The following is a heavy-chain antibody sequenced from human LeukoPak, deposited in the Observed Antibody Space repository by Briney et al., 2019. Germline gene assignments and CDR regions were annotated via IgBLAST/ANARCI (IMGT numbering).Heavy chain of an antibody. CDR2: IYYSGST. Sequence: SETLSLTCTVSGGSISSHYWSWIRQPPGKGLEWIGYIYYSGSTNYNPSLKSRVTISVDTSKNQLSLKLSSVTAADTAVYYCARGIAAAGYYMDVWGKGTTVTVSS. CDR3: ARGIAAAGYYMDV. D-gene: IGHD6-13*01. J-gene: IGHJ6*03. V-gene: IGHV4-59*11. CDR1: GGSISSHY.